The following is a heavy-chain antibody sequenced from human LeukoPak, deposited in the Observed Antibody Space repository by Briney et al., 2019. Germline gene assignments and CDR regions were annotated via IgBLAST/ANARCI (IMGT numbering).Heavy chain of an antibody. D-gene: IGHD3-3*01. V-gene: IGHV3-13*01. Sequence: GGSLRLSCAASGFTFSSYDMHWVRQATGKGLEWVSAIGTAGDTYYPGSVKGRFTISRDNSKNRLYLQMNSLRADDTAVYYCAKAISPRLDYYYGMDVWGQGTTVTVSS. CDR2: IGTAGDT. CDR3: AKAISPRLDYYYGMDV. J-gene: IGHJ6*02. CDR1: GFTFSSYD.